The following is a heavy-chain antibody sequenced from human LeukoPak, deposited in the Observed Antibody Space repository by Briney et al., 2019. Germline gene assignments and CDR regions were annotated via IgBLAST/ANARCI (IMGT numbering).Heavy chain of an antibody. CDR1: GGSISSGGYY. Sequence: SQTLSLTCTVSGGSISSGGYYWSWIRQPPGKGLEWIGYIYHSGSTYYNPSLKSRVTISVDRSKNQFSLKLSSVTAADTAVYYCAGGQELWFQWGVDYWGQGTLVTVSS. V-gene: IGHV4-30-2*01. CDR3: AGGQELWFQWGVDY. CDR2: IYHSGST. D-gene: IGHD5-18*01. J-gene: IGHJ4*02.